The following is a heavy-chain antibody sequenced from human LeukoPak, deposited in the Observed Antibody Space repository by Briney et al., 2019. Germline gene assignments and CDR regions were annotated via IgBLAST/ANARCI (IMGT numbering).Heavy chain of an antibody. CDR2: IKQDGSEK. CDR1: GFTFSRYW. CDR3: ARVSCTNGVCYGFDY. D-gene: IGHD2-8*01. Sequence: GGSLRLSCAASGFTFSRYWISWVRQAPGKGLEWVANIKQDGSEKYYVDSVKGRFTISRDNAKNSLYQQMNSLRGEDTAVYYCARVSCTNGVCYGFDYWGQGTLVTVSS. V-gene: IGHV3-7*01. J-gene: IGHJ4*02.